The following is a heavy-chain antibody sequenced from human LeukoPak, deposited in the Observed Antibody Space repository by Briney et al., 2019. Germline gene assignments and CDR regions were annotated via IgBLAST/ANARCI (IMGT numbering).Heavy chain of an antibody. J-gene: IGHJ3*02. V-gene: IGHV1-2*02. CDR2: INPNSGGT. D-gene: IGHD3-10*01. CDR3: AKNKWFGESADAFHI. CDR1: GYTFTSYG. Sequence: GASVKVSCKASGYTFTSYGITWVRQAPGQGLEWVGWINPNSGGTNYAQNFQGRVTMTRDTSMSTAYMELSRLTSDDTAVYYCAKNKWFGESADAFHIWGQGTMVTVSS.